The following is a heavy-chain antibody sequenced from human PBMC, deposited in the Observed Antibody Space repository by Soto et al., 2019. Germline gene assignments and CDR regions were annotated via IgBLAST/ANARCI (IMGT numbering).Heavy chain of an antibody. J-gene: IGHJ4*02. V-gene: IGHV3-23*01. Sequence: EVQLLEPGGGLVEPGGSRRLSCAATGFTFSSYTMSWVRQAPGKGLEWVSTISGSGSSTYSADSVKGRFTISRDNSKNTLYLKMNSLRVEDTAIYYCAKAWGIDYWGQGTLVTVSS. CDR3: AKAWGIDY. CDR2: ISGSGSST. CDR1: GFTFSSYT. D-gene: IGHD7-27*01.